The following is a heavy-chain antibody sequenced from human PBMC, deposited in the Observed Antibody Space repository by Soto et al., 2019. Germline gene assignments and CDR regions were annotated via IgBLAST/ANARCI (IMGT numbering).Heavy chain of an antibody. V-gene: IGHV4-59*01. CDR1: GGSISSYY. J-gene: IGHJ4*02. CDR2: IYYSGST. Sequence: SETLSLTCTVSGGSISSYYWSWIRQPPGKGLEWIGYIYYSGSTNYNPSLKSRVTISVDTSKNQFSLKLSSVTAADTAVYYCARVAEHCTNGVCYPNFDYWGPGMLVTVSS. CDR3: ARVAEHCTNGVCYPNFDY. D-gene: IGHD2-8*01.